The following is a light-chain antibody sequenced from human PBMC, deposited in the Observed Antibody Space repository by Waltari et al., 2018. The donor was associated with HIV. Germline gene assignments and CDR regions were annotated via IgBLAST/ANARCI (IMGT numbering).Light chain of an antibody. CDR2: AAS. V-gene: IGKV1-9*01. CDR3: QQLNAYLMWT. J-gene: IGKJ1*01. Sequence: DIQLTQSPSFLSASVGDRVTITCRASQDISSYLAWYQQKPGKAPKPLIYAASTLQSGVPSRFSGSGSGTEFTLTISGLQPEDFAVYYCQQLNAYLMWTFGQGTKVEIK. CDR1: QDISSY.